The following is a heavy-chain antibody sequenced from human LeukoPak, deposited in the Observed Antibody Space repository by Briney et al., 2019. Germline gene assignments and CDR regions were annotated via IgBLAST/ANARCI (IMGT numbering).Heavy chain of an antibody. D-gene: IGHD6-13*01. J-gene: IGHJ4*02. V-gene: IGHV3-30*04. Sequence: GRSLRLSCAASGLTFSSYAMHWVRQAPGKGLEWVAVIAYDGTNIYYADSVKGRFTISRDNSKNTLYLQMSSLRAEDTAVYFCARGAYSSSWLNFDYWGQGTLVTVSS. CDR2: IAYDGTNI. CDR1: GLTFSSYA. CDR3: ARGAYSSSWLNFDY.